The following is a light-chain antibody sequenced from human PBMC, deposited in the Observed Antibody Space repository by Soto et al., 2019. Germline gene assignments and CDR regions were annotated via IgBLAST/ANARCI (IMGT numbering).Light chain of an antibody. CDR3: QQYGSSPPRVT. J-gene: IGKJ4*01. CDR2: GAS. V-gene: IGKV3-20*01. Sequence: EIVLTQSPGTLSLSPGERATLSCRASQSVSSSYLAWYQQKPGQAPRLLIYGASSRATGIPGRFSGSGSGTDFTLTISRLEPEDFAVYYCQQYGSSPPRVTFGGGTKVEIK. CDR1: QSVSSSY.